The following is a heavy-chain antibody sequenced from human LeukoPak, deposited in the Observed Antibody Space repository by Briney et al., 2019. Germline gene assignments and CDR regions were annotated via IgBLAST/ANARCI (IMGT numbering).Heavy chain of an antibody. J-gene: IGHJ6*03. V-gene: IGHV3-21*01. CDR2: ISSSSSYI. D-gene: IGHD1-26*01. Sequence: PGGSLRLSCAASGFTFSSYEMNWVRQAPGRGREWVSSISSSSSYIYYADSVKGRFTISRDNAKNSLYLQMNSLRAEDTAVYYCARALVEQGGRNYYYYMDVWGKGTTVTVSS. CDR1: GFTFSSYE. CDR3: ARALVEQGGRNYYYYMDV.